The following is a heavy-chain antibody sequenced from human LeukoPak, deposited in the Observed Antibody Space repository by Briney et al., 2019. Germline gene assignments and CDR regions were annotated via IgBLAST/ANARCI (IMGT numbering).Heavy chain of an antibody. CDR1: GFTFSSYA. CDR2: ISSNGGST. CDR3: VKGRQGVPHYGMDV. J-gene: IGHJ6*02. V-gene: IGHV3-64D*06. D-gene: IGHD3-16*01. Sequence: GGALRLSCSASGFTFSSYAMHWVRQAPGKGPEFVSAISSNGGSTYYADSVKGRFTISGDNSKNTLYLQMSSLRVEDTAVYYCVKGRQGVPHYGMDVWGQGTTVTVSS.